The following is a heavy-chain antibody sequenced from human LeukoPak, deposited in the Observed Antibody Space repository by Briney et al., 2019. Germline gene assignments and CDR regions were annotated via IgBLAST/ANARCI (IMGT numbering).Heavy chain of an antibody. D-gene: IGHD4-4*01. CDR3: ASRGTVTTSLYYYYGMDV. V-gene: IGHV3-53*04. CDR1: GFTVSSNY. CDR2: IYSGGST. Sequence: GGSLRLSCAASGFTVSSNYMSWVRQAPGKGLEWVSVIYSGGSTYYADSVKGRFTISRHNSKNTLYLQMNSLRAEDTAVYYCASRGTVTTSLYYYYGMDVWGQGTTVTVSS. J-gene: IGHJ6*02.